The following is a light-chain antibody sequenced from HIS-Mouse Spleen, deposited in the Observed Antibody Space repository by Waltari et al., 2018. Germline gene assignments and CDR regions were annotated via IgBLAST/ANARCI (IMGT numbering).Light chain of an antibody. CDR1: SRDVGLYNL. CDR2: EGS. V-gene: IGLV2-23*01. Sequence: QSALTQPASVSGSPGQSITISCPGTSRDVGLYNLVSWYQQHPGKAPKLMIYEGSKRPSGVSNRFSGSKSGNTASLTISGLQAEDEADYYCCSYAGSSTWVFGGGTKLTVL. CDR3: CSYAGSSTWV. J-gene: IGLJ3*02.